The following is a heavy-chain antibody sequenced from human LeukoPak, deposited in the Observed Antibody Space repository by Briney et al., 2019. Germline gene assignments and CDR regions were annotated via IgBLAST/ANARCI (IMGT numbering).Heavy chain of an antibody. D-gene: IGHD6-13*01. CDR1: GYSISSGYY. Sequence: SETLSLTCTVSGYSISSGYYWGWIWQPAGKGLEWIGRIYTRGGTTYNPSLKSRVTISLDTSKFSLELTSVTAADTAVYYCARDSAFVAAAGHYWGQGTLVTVSS. V-gene: IGHV4-61*02. CDR2: IYTRGGT. J-gene: IGHJ4*02. CDR3: ARDSAFVAAAGHY.